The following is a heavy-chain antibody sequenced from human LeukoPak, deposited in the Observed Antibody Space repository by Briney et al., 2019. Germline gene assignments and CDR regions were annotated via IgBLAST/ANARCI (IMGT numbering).Heavy chain of an antibody. CDR3: ARVSRVTKSTIFGVVTTTYYYYMDV. J-gene: IGHJ6*03. D-gene: IGHD3-3*01. CDR1: GGSFSGYY. CDR2: INHSGST. Sequence: SETLSLTCAVYGGSFSGYYWSWIRQPPGKGLEWIGEINHSGSTNYNPSLKSRVTMSVDTSKNQFSLKLSSVTAADTAVYYCARVSRVTKSTIFGVVTTTYYYYMDVWGKGTTVTVSS. V-gene: IGHV4-34*01.